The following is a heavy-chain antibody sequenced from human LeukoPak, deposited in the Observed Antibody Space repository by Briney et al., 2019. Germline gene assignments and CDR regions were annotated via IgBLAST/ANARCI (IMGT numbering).Heavy chain of an antibody. CDR1: GYTFTSYG. CDR3: ARDRGRYSGSSWFDP. D-gene: IGHD6-6*01. CDR2: ISAYNGNT. V-gene: IGHV1-18*01. J-gene: IGHJ5*02. Sequence: ASVKVSCKASGYTFTSYGISWVRQAPGQGLEWMGWISAYNGNTNYAQKLQGRVTMTTDTSTSTAYMELRSLRSDDTAVYYCARDRGRYSGSSWFDPWGQGTLVTVSS.